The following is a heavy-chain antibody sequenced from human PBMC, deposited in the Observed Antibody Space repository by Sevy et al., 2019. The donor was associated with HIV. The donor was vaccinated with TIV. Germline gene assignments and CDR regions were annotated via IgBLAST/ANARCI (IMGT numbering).Heavy chain of an antibody. CDR3: AREVGVNSSPYYFDY. Sequence: GGSLRLSCAASGFTFSSYAMHWVRQAPGKGLEYVSAISSNGGSTYYANSVKGRFTISRDNSKNTLYLQMGSLRAEDMAVYYRAREVGVNSSPYYFDYWGQGTLVTVSS. V-gene: IGHV3-64*01. CDR2: ISSNGGST. CDR1: GFTFSSYA. J-gene: IGHJ4*02. D-gene: IGHD3-3*01.